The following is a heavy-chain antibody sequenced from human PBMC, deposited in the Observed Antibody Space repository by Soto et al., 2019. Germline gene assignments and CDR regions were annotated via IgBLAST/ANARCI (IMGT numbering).Heavy chain of an antibody. J-gene: IGHJ4*02. CDR2: INAGNGNT. CDR3: AKGSGPNDYDYIWGSYRLDY. V-gene: IGHV1-3*01. CDR1: GYTFTSYA. Sequence: GASVKVSCKASGYTFTSYAMHWVRQAPGQRLEWMGWINAGNGNTKYSQKFQGRVTITRDTSASTAYMGLSSLRSEDTAVYYCAKGSGPNDYDYIWGSYRLDYWGQGTLVTVSS. D-gene: IGHD3-16*01.